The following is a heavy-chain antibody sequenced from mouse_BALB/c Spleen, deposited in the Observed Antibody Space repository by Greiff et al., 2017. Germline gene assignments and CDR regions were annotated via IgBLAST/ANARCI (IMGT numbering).Heavy chain of an antibody. D-gene: IGHD2-12*01. J-gene: IGHJ4*01. CDR2: INSNGGST. V-gene: IGHV5-6-2*01. CDR3: ARHHYNYYAMDY. CDR1: GFTFSSYY. Sequence: EVQLVESGGGLVKLGGSLKLSCAASGFTFSSYYMSWVRQTPEKRLELVAAINSNGGSTYYPDTVKGRFTISRDNAKNTLYLQMSSLKSEDTALYYCARHHYNYYAMDYWGQGTSVTVSS.